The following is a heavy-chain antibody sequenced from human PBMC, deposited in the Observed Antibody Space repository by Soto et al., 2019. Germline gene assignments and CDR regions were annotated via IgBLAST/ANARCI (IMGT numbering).Heavy chain of an antibody. V-gene: IGHV3-7*01. CDR2: IKQDGSEK. J-gene: IGHJ4*02. Sequence: VQLVESGGGLVQPGGSLRLSCAASGFTFSGYWMSWVRQAPGKGLEWVANIKQDGSEKYYVDSVKGRFTISRDNAKNSLYLLMNSLIAEDTAVYYCAKNNRYCSSTNCFVFDYWGQGTLVTVSS. D-gene: IGHD2-2*01. CDR3: AKNNRYCSSTNCFVFDY. CDR1: GFTFSGYW.